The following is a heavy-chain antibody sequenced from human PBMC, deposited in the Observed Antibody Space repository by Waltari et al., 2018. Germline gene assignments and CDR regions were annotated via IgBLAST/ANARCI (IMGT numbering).Heavy chain of an antibody. D-gene: IGHD3-3*01. Sequence: QVQLQQWGAGLLKPSETLSLNCAVYGGSFSGYYWSWIRQPPGKGLEWSGASNPIGGTNYTPSLKSRVTISVDTSKTQFCLKGSSVPAADTAVYYCARGRLTIFGVVIGGGRFDYWGQGTLVTVSS. CDR1: GGSFSGYY. J-gene: IGHJ4*02. V-gene: IGHV4-34*01. CDR3: ARGRLTIFGVVIGGGRFDY. CDR2: SNPIGGT.